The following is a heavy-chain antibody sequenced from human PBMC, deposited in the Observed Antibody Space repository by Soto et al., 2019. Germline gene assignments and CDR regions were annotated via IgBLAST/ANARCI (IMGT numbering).Heavy chain of an antibody. J-gene: IGHJ4*02. D-gene: IGHD6-13*01. Sequence: SETLSLTCTVSGGSISSSSYYWSWIRQPPGKGLEWIGEINHSDSTKYNPSLKSRVTISEDTSKNQLSLKLSSVTAADTAVYYCARLYGSRGPFDYWGQGTLVTVSS. CDR2: INHSDST. CDR1: GGSISSSSYY. CDR3: ARLYGSRGPFDY. V-gene: IGHV4-39*01.